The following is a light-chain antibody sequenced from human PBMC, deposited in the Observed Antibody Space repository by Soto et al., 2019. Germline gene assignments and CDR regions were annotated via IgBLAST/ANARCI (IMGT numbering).Light chain of an antibody. V-gene: IGKV3-20*01. CDR2: GAS. Sequence: VLTQSPGTLSLSPGERATISCRASQNISSNYLAWYQHKPGQAPRLLIFGASSRATGIPHRFSGSGSGTDFTLTISRLEPEDCGVHSCQQYGGSPPYTFGEGTRLEIK. J-gene: IGKJ2*01. CDR1: QNISSNY. CDR3: QQYGGSPPYT.